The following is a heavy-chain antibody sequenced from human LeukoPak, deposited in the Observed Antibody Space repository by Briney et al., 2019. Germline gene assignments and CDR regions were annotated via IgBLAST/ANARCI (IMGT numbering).Heavy chain of an antibody. J-gene: IGHJ6*04. V-gene: IGHV3-21*01. CDR3: ARAYQ. D-gene: IGHD2-21*01. CDR1: GFTFSDYS. Sequence: KAGGSLRLSCAASGFTFSDYSMNWVRQAPGEGLKWVSSISSTSKYIYYGDSVKGRFTISRDNAKNSLYLQMNSLRVEDTAVYYCARAYQWGKGTTVTISS. CDR2: ISSTSKYI.